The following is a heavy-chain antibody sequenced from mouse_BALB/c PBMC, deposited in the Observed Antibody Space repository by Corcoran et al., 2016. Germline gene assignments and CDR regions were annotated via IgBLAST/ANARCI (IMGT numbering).Heavy chain of an antibody. D-gene: IGHD1-1*01. V-gene: IGHV9-3-1*01. J-gene: IGHJ1*01. CDR2: INTYTGEP. Sequence: QIQMVQNGPELKKPGETIKISSKASRYTFTNYGVNWVKQAPRKGLKRMGKINTYTGEPTYADDFKGRFAFSLETPASTAYLQINNLKTEDTATYFCARSYGSSYWYTDVWGAGPTVTVSS. CDR1: RYTFTNYG. CDR3: ARSYGSSYWYTDV.